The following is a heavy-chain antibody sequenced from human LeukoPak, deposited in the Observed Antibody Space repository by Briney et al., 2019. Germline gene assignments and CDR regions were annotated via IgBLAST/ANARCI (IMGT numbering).Heavy chain of an antibody. CDR2: IYYSGST. V-gene: IGHV4-59*12. CDR1: GGSISSYY. CDR3: ARDSSGYSDY. J-gene: IGHJ4*02. Sequence: TSETLSLTCTVSGGSISSYYWNWIRQPPGKGLEWIGYIYYSGSTNYNPTLKSRVTMSVDTSKNQFSLKLSSVTAADTAVYYCARDSSGYSDYWGQGTLVTVSS. D-gene: IGHD3-22*01.